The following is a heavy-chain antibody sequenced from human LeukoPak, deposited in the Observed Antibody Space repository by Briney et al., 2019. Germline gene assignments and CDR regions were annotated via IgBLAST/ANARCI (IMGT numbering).Heavy chain of an antibody. D-gene: IGHD5-12*01. J-gene: IGHJ4*02. V-gene: IGHV3-30*02. CDR3: AKVNRGGYDSFDY. CDR2: IRYDGSNK. Sequence: GGSLRLSCAASGFTFSSYGMSWVRQAPGKGLEWVAFIRYDGSNKYYADSVKGRFTISRDNSKNTLYLQMNSLRPGDTAVYYCAKVNRGGYDSFDYWGQGTLVTVSS. CDR1: GFTFSSYG.